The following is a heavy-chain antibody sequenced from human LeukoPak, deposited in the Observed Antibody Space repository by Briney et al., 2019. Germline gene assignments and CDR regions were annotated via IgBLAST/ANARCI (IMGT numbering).Heavy chain of an antibody. Sequence: PGGSPRLSCAASGLTFSSYSMNWVRQAPGKGLEWVSSISSSSSYIYYADSVKGRFTISRDNAKNSLYLRMNSLRAEDTAVYYCAREPQLLNAFDIWGQGTMVTVSS. D-gene: IGHD2-2*01. J-gene: IGHJ3*02. CDR3: AREPQLLNAFDI. V-gene: IGHV3-21*01. CDR2: ISSSSSYI. CDR1: GLTFSSYS.